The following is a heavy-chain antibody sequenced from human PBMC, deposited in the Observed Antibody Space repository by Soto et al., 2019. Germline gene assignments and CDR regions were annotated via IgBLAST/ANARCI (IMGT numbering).Heavy chain of an antibody. D-gene: IGHD3-10*01. CDR3: ERDHSTMVRGYYYGMDV. CDR1: GFTFSSYS. V-gene: IGHV3-21*01. CDR2: ISSSSSYI. J-gene: IGHJ6*02. Sequence: EVQLVESGGGLVKPGGSLRLSCAASGFTFSSYSMNWIRQAPVKGLEWVSSISSSSSYIYYADSVKGRFTISRDNDNNALYLQMNSLIAEDTAVYYGERDHSTMVRGYYYGMDVWGQGTTVTVSS.